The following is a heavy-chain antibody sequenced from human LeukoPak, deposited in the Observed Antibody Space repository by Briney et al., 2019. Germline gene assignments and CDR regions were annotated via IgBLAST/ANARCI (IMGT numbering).Heavy chain of an antibody. CDR1: GYTFTSYG. V-gene: IGHV1-18*01. D-gene: IGHD3-22*01. J-gene: IGHJ4*02. CDR3: ARPNYYDSSGYYDGDY. Sequence: ASVKVFCKASGYTFTSYGISWVRQAPGQGLEWMGWISAYNGNTNYAQKLQGRVTMTTDTSTSTAYMELRSLRSDDTAVYYCARPNYYDSSGYYDGDYWGQGTLVTVSS. CDR2: ISAYNGNT.